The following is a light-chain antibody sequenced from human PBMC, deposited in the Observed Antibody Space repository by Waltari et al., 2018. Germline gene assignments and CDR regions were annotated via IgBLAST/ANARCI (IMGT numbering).Light chain of an antibody. CDR1: QRVNTN. V-gene: IGKV3-15*01. Sequence: VVTQSPATLSVSTGKTVTLSCRASQRVNTNLAWYQQKPSQAPRLLIFAASTRAPGIPSRFGGSGSGTEFTLTITSLHFQDVGVYFCQQYHKWPPGGFGGGTKVEIE. CDR3: QQYHKWPPGG. J-gene: IGKJ4*01. CDR2: AAS.